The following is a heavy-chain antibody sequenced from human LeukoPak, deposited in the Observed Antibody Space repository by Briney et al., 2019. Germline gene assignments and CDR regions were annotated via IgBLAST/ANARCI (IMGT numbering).Heavy chain of an antibody. Sequence: PGGSLRLSCAASGFTFSSYSMNWVRQAPGKGLEWVSSISSSSSYIYYADSVKGRFTISRDNAKNSLYLQMNSLRAEDTAVYYCASVEEGVWGSFAWGQGTLVTVSS. CDR1: GFTFSSYS. J-gene: IGHJ4*02. CDR3: ASVEEGVWGSFA. D-gene: IGHD3-16*01. V-gene: IGHV3-21*01. CDR2: ISSSSSYI.